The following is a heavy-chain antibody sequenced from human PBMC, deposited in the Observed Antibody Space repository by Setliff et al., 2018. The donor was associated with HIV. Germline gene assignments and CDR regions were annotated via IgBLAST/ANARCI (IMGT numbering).Heavy chain of an antibody. J-gene: IGHJ6*02. CDR2: ISSGGEIM. CDR3: AKDTGDNDFWSGYRNYYGMDV. D-gene: IGHD3-3*01. Sequence: GGSLRLSCAASGFTFSSYSMNWVRQAPGKGLEWASAISSGGEIMFYADSVKGRFTISRDNAKNSLYLQMNSLRAEDTAVYYCAKDTGDNDFWSGYRNYYGMDVWGQGTTVTVSS. V-gene: IGHV3-23*01. CDR1: GFTFSSYS.